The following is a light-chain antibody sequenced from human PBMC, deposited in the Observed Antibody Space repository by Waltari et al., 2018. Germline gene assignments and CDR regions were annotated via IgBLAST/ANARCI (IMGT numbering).Light chain of an antibody. J-gene: IGLJ3*02. V-gene: IGLV4-69*01. Sequence: QLVLTQSPSASASLGASVKLTCTLSSGHINNVIAWLQQRPEKGPRYLMKVNSDGSHNKGDEIPARFSGSGSGAERYLSISSLQSEDEADYICQTGGHGTWVFGGGTKLTVL. CDR1: SGHINNV. CDR2: VNSDGSH. CDR3: QTGGHGTWV.